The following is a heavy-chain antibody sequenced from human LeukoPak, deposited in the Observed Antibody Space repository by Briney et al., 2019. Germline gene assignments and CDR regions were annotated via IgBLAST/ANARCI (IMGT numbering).Heavy chain of an antibody. CDR3: ARGRLGRQHASFFDS. Sequence: SETLSLTCSVSDGSMGTYYWGWIRQPPGKRLEWIGYIYYSVSTTYNPSLKSRVTVSVDTSKNQFSLKLTSMTAADTAVYYCARGRLGRQHASFFDSWGHGTLVTVSS. J-gene: IGHJ4*01. CDR2: IYYSVST. D-gene: IGHD2-2*01. CDR1: DGSMGTYY. V-gene: IGHV4-59*08.